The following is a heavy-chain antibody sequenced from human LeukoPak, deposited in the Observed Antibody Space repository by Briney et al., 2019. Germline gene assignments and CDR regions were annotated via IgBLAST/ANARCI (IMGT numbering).Heavy chain of an antibody. J-gene: IGHJ5*02. CDR1: DGSISTSGSY. CDR3: ARLLSPGWFDP. V-gene: IGHV4-39*01. CDR2: VYYNGNT. Sequence: PSETLSLTCTVSDGSISTSGSYWAWIRQPPGKGLEWIANVYYNGNTYYNSSLKSRVTISADTSKNQFSLNLRSVTAADTAVYYCARLLSPGWFDPWGQGTLVIVSS. D-gene: IGHD2/OR15-2a*01.